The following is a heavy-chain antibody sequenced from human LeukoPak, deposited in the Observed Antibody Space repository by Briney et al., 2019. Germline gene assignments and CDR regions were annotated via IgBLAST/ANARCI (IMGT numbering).Heavy chain of an antibody. Sequence: ASVKVSCKASGYTFTNYYMHWVRQAPGQGLEWMGIINPRDGSTSYAQKFQGRATMTRDTSTSTVYMELSSLRSEDTAISYCARDLPQYNSSSYSYYYGMDVWGQGTTVTVSS. CDR3: ARDLPQYNSSSYSYYYGMDV. J-gene: IGHJ6*02. D-gene: IGHD6-6*01. CDR1: GYTFTNYY. V-gene: IGHV1-46*01. CDR2: INPRDGST.